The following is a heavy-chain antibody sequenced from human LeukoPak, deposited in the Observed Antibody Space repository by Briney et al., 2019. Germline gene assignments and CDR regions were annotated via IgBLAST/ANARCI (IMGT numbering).Heavy chain of an antibody. Sequence: GGSLRLSCAASGFTFSSYDMHWVRQATGKGLEWVSAIGTAGDTYYPGSVKGRFTISRDNAKNTLYLQMNSLRAEDTAVYYCARETSHGPNYGMDVWGQGPRSPSP. CDR2: IGTAGDT. V-gene: IGHV3-13*01. CDR1: GFTFSSYD. J-gene: IGHJ6*02. CDR3: ARETSHGPNYGMDV.